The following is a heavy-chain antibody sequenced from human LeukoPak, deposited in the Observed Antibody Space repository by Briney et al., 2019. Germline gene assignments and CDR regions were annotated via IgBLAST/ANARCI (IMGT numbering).Heavy chain of an antibody. CDR1: GGSISSSSYY. CDR2: IYYSGST. D-gene: IGHD2-2*01. V-gene: IGHV4-39*01. J-gene: IGHJ5*02. Sequence: SETLSLTCTVSGGSISSSSYYWGWIRQPPGKGLAWIGSIYYSGSTYYNPSLKSRVTISVDTSKIQFSLKLSSVTAADTAVYYCARRNFCSSTSCYTNENWFDPWGQGTLVTVSS. CDR3: ARRNFCSSTSCYTNENWFDP.